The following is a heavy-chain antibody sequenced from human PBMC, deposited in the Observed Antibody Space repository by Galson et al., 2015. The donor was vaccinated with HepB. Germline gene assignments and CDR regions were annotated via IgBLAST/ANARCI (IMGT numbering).Heavy chain of an antibody. CDR2: ISDDGGST. D-gene: IGHD3-10*01. Sequence: SLRLSCAASGFTFSNYVMNWVRQAPGKGLEWVSVISDDGGSTYYADSVKGRFTISRNNSNNTLYLQMNSLRAEDTAIYYCAKGGSGCPLFYIDYWGQGTLVTVSS. V-gene: IGHV3-23*01. CDR3: AKGGSGCPLFYIDY. J-gene: IGHJ4*02. CDR1: GFTFSNYV.